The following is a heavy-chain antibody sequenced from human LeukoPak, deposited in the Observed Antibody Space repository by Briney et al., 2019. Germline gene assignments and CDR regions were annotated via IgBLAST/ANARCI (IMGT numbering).Heavy chain of an antibody. CDR1: RFSFSTFP. CDR2: ISAGGETT. Sequence: GGSLRLSCAASRFSFSTFPMGWVRQAPGKGLEWVSGISAGGETTFYADSVRGRLTISRDNSKNTLYLQMNSLSAEDTAVYYCAKSLLTTATGTGRAFDIWGQGTMVTVSS. D-gene: IGHD4-11*01. J-gene: IGHJ3*02. V-gene: IGHV3-23*01. CDR3: AKSLLTTATGTGRAFDI.